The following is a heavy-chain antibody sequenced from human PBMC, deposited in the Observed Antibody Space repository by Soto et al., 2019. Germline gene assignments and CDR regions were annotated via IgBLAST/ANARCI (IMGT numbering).Heavy chain of an antibody. Sequence: QVPLVQSGAEVKKPGASVKVSCKASGYTFTSYGISWVRQAPGQGLEWMGWISAYNGNTNYAQKLQGRVTMTTDTSTSTADMELRSLRADDTAVDYCARGREGTVDYMDVWVQGTTVTVSS. J-gene: IGHJ6*03. CDR2: ISAYNGNT. V-gene: IGHV1-18*01. D-gene: IGHD4-4*01. CDR3: ARGREGTVDYMDV. CDR1: GYTFTSYG.